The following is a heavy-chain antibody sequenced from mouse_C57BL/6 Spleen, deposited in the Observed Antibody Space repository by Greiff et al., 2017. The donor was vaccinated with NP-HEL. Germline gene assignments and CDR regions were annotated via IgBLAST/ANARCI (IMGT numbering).Heavy chain of an antibody. Sequence: VQLQQSGPELVRPGVSVKISCKGSGYTFTDYAMHWVNQSHAKSLEWFGVISTYYGVVRYNQKFKDKATMIVDKSSSTAYMELAILTSEDSAVYYCARELLSYWGQGTTLTVSA. CDR2: ISTYYGVV. CDR3: ARELLSY. J-gene: IGHJ2*01. CDR1: GYTFTDYA. V-gene: IGHV1-67*01.